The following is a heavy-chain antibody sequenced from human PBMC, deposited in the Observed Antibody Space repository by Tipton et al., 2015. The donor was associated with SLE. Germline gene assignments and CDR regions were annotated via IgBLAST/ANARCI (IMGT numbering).Heavy chain of an antibody. Sequence: SLRLSCAASGFTFSSYGMHWVRQDPGKGLEWVAVIWYDGSNKYYADSVKGRFTISRDNSKNTLYLQMNSLRAEDTAVYYCASWVSGSADYWGQGTLVTVSS. V-gene: IGHV3-33*01. CDR3: ASWVSGSADY. D-gene: IGHD1-26*01. J-gene: IGHJ4*02. CDR2: IWYDGSNK. CDR1: GFTFSSYG.